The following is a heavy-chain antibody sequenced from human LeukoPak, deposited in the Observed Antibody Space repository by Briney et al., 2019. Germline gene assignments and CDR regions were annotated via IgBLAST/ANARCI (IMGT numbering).Heavy chain of an antibody. J-gene: IGHJ4*02. CDR2: INSAGNSA. CDR3: ASGIASESSVVIEY. CDR1: GFTFSSYW. V-gene: IGHV3-74*01. D-gene: IGHD6-13*01. Sequence: PVGSLRLSCAASGFTFSSYWMYWVRQAPGKGLVWVSRINSAGNSAFYADSVKGRFTISRDNAKNTLYLQLNSLRAEDTAVYYCASGIASESSVVIEYWGQGALVTVSS.